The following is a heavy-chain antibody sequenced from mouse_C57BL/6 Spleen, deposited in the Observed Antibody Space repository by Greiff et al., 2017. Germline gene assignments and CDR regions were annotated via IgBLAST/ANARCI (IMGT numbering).Heavy chain of an antibody. CDR1: GYTFTSYW. CDR3: ARHDGYYDYFDY. V-gene: IGHV1-72*01. Sequence: QVQLKQPGAELVKPGASVKLSCKASGYTFTSYWMHWVKQRPGRGLEWIGRIDPNSGGTKYNEKFKSKATLTVDKASSTAYMQLSSLTSEDSAVYYCARHDGYYDYFDYWGQGTTLTVSS. CDR2: IDPNSGGT. J-gene: IGHJ2*01. D-gene: IGHD2-3*01.